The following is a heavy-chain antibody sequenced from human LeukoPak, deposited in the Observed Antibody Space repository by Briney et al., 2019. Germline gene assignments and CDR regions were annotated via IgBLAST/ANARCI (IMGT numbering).Heavy chain of an antibody. D-gene: IGHD1-26*01. CDR1: GGSISSYY. V-gene: IGHV4-4*07. CDR2: IYTSGST. J-gene: IGHJ3*02. Sequence: SETLSLTCTVSGGSISSYYWSWIRQPAGKGLEWIGRIYTSGSTNYNPSLKSRVTMSVDTSKNQFSLKLSSVTAADTAVYYCARHIVGATTFAFDIWGQGTMVTVSS. CDR3: ARHIVGATTFAFDI.